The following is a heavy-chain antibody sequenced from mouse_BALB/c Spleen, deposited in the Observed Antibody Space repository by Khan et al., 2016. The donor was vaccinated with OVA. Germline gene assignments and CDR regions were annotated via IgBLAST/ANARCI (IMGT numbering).Heavy chain of an antibody. J-gene: IGHJ2*01. V-gene: IGHV3-2*02. CDR1: GYSITSDYA. CDR2: ISYSGNT. CDR3: AGDYGSSYYYFEY. Sequence: EVQLQESGPGLVKPSQSLSLTCTVTGYSITSDYAWNWIRQFPGNKLEWMGYISYSGNTSYNPSLKSRISITPDPSKNPFFPQLNSVTTEDTATYYCAGDYGSSYYYFEYWGQGITLTVSS. D-gene: IGHD1-1*01.